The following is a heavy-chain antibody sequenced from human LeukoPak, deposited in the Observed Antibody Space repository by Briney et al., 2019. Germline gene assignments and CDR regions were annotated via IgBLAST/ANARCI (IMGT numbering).Heavy chain of an antibody. D-gene: IGHD6-6*01. J-gene: IGHJ4*02. V-gene: IGHV1-18*01. CDR3: AIIAAREKIDY. CDR1: GYTFTSYG. CDR2: ISAYNGNT. Sequence: ASVKVSCKASGYTFTSYGISWVRQAPGQGLEWMGWISAYNGNTNYAQKFQGRVTMTRDTSISTAYMELSRLRSDDTAVYYCAIIAAREKIDYWGQGTLVTVSS.